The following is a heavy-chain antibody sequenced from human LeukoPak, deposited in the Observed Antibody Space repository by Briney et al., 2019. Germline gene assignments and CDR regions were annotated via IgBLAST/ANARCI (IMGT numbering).Heavy chain of an antibody. Sequence: PGGSLRLSCAASGFTFSSYSLNWVRQAPGKGLEWVSSITTSSSYIYYADSVKGRFTISRDNAKNSLYLHMNSLRAEDTAVYYCARYRFVMGATDSFDIWGQGTMVTVSS. D-gene: IGHD1-26*01. CDR3: ARYRFVMGATDSFDI. V-gene: IGHV3-21*01. J-gene: IGHJ3*02. CDR1: GFTFSSYS. CDR2: ITTSSSYI.